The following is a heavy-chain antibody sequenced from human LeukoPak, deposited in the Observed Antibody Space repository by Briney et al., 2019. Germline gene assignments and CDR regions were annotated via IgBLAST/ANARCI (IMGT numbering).Heavy chain of an antibody. V-gene: IGHV4-59*12. D-gene: IGHD1-26*01. CDR2: IYYSGST. CDR1: GGSISSYY. Sequence: SETLSLTCTVSGGSISSYYWSWIRQPPGKGLEWIGYIYYSGSTNYNPSLKSRVTISVDTSKNQFSLKLSSVTAADTAVYYCARVGALRYIDYWGQGTLVTVSS. J-gene: IGHJ4*02. CDR3: ARVGALRYIDY.